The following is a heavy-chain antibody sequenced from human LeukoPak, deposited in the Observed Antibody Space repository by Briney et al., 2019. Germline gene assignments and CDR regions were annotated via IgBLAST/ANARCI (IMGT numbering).Heavy chain of an antibody. Sequence: ASVKVSCKASGYTFTSYDINWVRQATGQGLGWMGWMNPNSGNTGYAQKFQGRVTMTRNTSISTAYMELSSLRSEDTAVYYCARGENYYDSGGYYYWGQGTLVTVSS. CDR1: GYTFTSYD. V-gene: IGHV1-8*01. D-gene: IGHD3-22*01. CDR3: ARGENYYDSGGYYY. J-gene: IGHJ4*02. CDR2: MNPNSGNT.